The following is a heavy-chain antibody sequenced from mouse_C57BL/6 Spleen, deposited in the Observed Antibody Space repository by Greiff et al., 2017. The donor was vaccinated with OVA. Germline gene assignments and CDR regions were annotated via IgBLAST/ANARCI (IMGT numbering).Heavy chain of an antibody. D-gene: IGHD1-1*01. CDR2: ISGGGGNT. CDR3: ASVDTVVANFDY. CDR1: GFTFSSYT. V-gene: IGHV5-9*01. Sequence: EVQLVESGGGLVKPGGSLKLSCAASGFTFSSYTMSWVRQTPEKRLEWVATISGGGGNTYYPDSVKGRFTISRDNAKNTLYLQMSSLRSEDTALYYCASVDTVVANFDYWGQGTTLTVSS. J-gene: IGHJ2*01.